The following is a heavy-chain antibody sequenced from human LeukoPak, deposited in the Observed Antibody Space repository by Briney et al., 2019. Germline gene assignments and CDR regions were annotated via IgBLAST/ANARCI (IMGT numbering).Heavy chain of an antibody. J-gene: IGHJ4*02. D-gene: IGHD2-15*01. V-gene: IGHV4-30-4*01. CDR2: IYYSGST. Sequence: SQTLSLTCTVSGGSISSGDYYWSWIRQPPGKGLEWIGYIYYSGSTYYNPSLKSRVTISVDTSKNQFSLKLSSVTAADTAVYYCARGSAIGYCSGGSCYHLDYWGQGTLVTVSS. CDR1: GGSISSGDYY. CDR3: ARGSAIGYCSGGSCYHLDY.